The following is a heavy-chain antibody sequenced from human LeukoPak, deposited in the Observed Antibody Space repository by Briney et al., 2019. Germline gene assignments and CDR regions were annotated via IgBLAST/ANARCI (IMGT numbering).Heavy chain of an antibody. D-gene: IGHD6-13*01. V-gene: IGHV4-34*01. CDR1: GGSFSGYY. CDR3: ARGGGIAAAGRPYNWFDP. Sequence: SETLSLTCAVYGGSFSGYYWSWIRQPPGKGLEWIGEISHSGSTNYNPSLKSRVTISVDTSKNQFPLKLSSVTAADTAVYYCARGGGIAAAGRPYNWFDPWGQGTLVTVSS. CDR2: ISHSGST. J-gene: IGHJ5*02.